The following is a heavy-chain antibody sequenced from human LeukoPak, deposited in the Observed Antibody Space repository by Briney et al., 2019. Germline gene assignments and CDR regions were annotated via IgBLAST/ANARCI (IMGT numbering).Heavy chain of an antibody. CDR3: AAIEYSSSTLDN. J-gene: IGHJ4*02. CDR2: ISSSSSYI. Sequence: GGSLRLSCAASGFTFSSYSMNWVRQAPGKGLEWVSSISSSSSYIYYADSVKGRFTISRDNAKNSLYLQMNSLRAEDTAVYYCAAIEYSSSTLDNWGQGTLVTVSS. CDR1: GFTFSSYS. D-gene: IGHD6-6*01. V-gene: IGHV3-21*01.